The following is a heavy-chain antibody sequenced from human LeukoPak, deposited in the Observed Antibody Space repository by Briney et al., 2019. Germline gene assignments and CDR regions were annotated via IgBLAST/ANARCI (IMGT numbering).Heavy chain of an antibody. Sequence: GGSLRLSCAASGFPFSSYAMHWVRQAPGKGLEWVAVISYDGSNKYYADSVKGRFTISRDNSKNTLYLQMNSLRAEDTAVYYCARDVGYFDWLLYPDYWGQGTLVTVSS. J-gene: IGHJ4*02. CDR1: GFPFSSYA. V-gene: IGHV3-30*04. CDR3: ARDVGYFDWLLYPDY. D-gene: IGHD3-9*01. CDR2: ISYDGSNK.